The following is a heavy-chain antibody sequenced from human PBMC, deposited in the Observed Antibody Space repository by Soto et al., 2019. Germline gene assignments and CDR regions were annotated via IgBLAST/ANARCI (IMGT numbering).Heavy chain of an antibody. Sequence: GGSLRLSCAASGFTFSSYGMHWVRQAPGKGLEWVAVISYDGSNKYYADSVKGRFTISRDNSKNTLYLQMNSLRAEDTAVYYCAKGSSYYYDSSGYYAPYDYWGQGTLVTVSS. V-gene: IGHV3-30*18. D-gene: IGHD3-22*01. CDR2: ISYDGSNK. CDR3: AKGSSYYYDSSGYYAPYDY. J-gene: IGHJ4*02. CDR1: GFTFSSYG.